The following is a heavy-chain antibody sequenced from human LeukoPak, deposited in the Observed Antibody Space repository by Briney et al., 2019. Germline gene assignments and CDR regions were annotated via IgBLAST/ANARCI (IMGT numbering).Heavy chain of an antibody. CDR3: AKDFHGYNYAYNFDY. CDR2: ISGSGGST. V-gene: IGHV3-23*01. D-gene: IGHD5-18*01. CDR1: GFSFSSYA. J-gene: IGHJ4*02. Sequence: GGSLRLSCAAPGFSFSSYAMSWDRQAPGKGLEWVSAISGSGGSTYYADSVKGRFPISRDNSRNTLYLQMNSLRAEDTAVYFCAKDFHGYNYAYNFDYWGQGTLVTVSS.